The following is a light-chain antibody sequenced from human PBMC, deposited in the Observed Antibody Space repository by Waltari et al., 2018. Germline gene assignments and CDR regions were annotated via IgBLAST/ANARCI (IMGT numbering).Light chain of an antibody. Sequence: DIQMTQSPSTVSASVGDRVTITCRTSQNIGPWLAWYQQKPGRAPNRLIYRASSLQSGVPSRFSGSGSETEFTLTITSLQPDDIATYYCQQYESSSPYTFGPGTKLEIK. V-gene: IGKV1-5*03. CDR2: RAS. CDR3: QQYESSSPYT. J-gene: IGKJ2*01. CDR1: QNIGPW.